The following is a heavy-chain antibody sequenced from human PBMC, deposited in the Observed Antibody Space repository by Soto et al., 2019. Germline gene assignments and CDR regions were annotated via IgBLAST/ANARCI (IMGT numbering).Heavy chain of an antibody. V-gene: IGHV1-8*01. J-gene: IGHJ4*02. Sequence: ASVKVSCKASGYTFTSYDINWVRQATGQGLEWMGWMNPNSGNTGYAQKFQGRVTMTRNTSISTAYMELSSLRSEDTAVYYCASSYYDSSGYYYELDYWGQGTLVTVSS. CDR3: ASSYYDSSGYYYELDY. CDR2: MNPNSGNT. CDR1: GYTFTSYD. D-gene: IGHD3-22*01.